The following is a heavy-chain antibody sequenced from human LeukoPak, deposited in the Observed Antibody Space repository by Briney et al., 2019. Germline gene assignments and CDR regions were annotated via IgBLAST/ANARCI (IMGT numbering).Heavy chain of an antibody. V-gene: IGHV4-59*01. D-gene: IGHD2-15*01. Sequence: KPSETLSLTCTVSVGSISSYYWSWIRQPPGKGLEWIGYIYYSGSSNYNPSLKSRVTISVDTSKNQFSLKLSSVTAADTAVYYCAREDYCSGGSCYSGHFQHWGQGTLVTVSS. CDR2: IYYSGSS. CDR1: VGSISSYY. CDR3: AREDYCSGGSCYSGHFQH. J-gene: IGHJ1*01.